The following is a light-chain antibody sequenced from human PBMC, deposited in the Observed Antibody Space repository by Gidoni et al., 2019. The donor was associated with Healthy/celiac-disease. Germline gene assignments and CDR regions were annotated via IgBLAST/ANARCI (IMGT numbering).Light chain of an antibody. CDR1: QSVSSN. V-gene: IGKV3-15*01. CDR2: GAS. CDR3: QQYNNWPQT. Sequence: EIVMTQSPATLSVYPGERATLSCRASQSVSSNLAWYHQKPGQSPRLLIYGASTRATGIPARFSGSGSVTEFTLTISSLQSEDFAVYYCQQYNNWPQTFGQGTKLEIK. J-gene: IGKJ2*01.